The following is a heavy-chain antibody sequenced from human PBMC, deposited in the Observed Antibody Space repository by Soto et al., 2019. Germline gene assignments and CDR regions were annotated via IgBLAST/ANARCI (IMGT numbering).Heavy chain of an antibody. CDR3: ARGFGGQPDYYYYYYMDV. D-gene: IGHD2-15*01. V-gene: IGHV4-34*01. J-gene: IGHJ6*03. CDR1: GGSFSGYY. Sequence: SETLSLTCAAYGGSFSGYYWSWIRQPPGKGLEWIGEINHSGSTNYNPSLKSRVTISVDTSKNHFSLKLSSVTAADTAVYYCARGFGGQPDYYYYYYMDVWGKGTTVTVSS. CDR2: INHSGST.